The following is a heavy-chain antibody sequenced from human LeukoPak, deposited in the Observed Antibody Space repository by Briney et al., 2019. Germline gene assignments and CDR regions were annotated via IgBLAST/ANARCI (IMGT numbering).Heavy chain of an antibody. J-gene: IGHJ4*02. CDR1: GFTFSSYG. Sequence: GGSLRLSCAASGFTFSSYGMHWVRQAPGKGLEWVAVISYDGSNKYYADSVKGRFTISRDNSKNTLYLQMNSLGAGDTAVYYCTRGDFYVGAQDYWGQGTLVAVSS. V-gene: IGHV3-30*03. CDR2: ISYDGSNK. CDR3: TRGDFYVGAQDY. D-gene: IGHD1-26*01.